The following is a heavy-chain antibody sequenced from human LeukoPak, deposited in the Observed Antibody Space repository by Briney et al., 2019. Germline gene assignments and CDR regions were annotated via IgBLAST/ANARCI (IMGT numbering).Heavy chain of an antibody. D-gene: IGHD3-22*01. J-gene: IGHJ6*02. Sequence: TGGSLRLSCAASGFNFSSYAMGWVRQAPGRGLEWVSAISASGGTTYYADSVKGRFTISRDNSKSTVFLQMNSLSAEDTAVYHCAKDLSYYYDSSGSSTYSHYGLDVWGQGTTVTVSS. V-gene: IGHV3-23*01. CDR3: AKDLSYYYDSSGSSTYSHYGLDV. CDR1: GFNFSSYA. CDR2: ISASGGTT.